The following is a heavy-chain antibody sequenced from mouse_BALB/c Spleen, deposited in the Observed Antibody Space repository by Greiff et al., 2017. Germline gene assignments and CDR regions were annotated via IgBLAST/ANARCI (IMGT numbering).Heavy chain of an antibody. J-gene: IGHJ2*01. Sequence: VQLQQPGAELVRPGASVKLSCKASGYTFTSYWINWVKQRPGQGLEWIGNIYPSDSYTNYNQKFKDKATLTVDKSSSTAYMQLSSPTSEDSAVYYCTREYYGSSLYFDYWGQGTTLTVSS. CDR1: GYTFTSYW. V-gene: IGHV1-69*02. CDR3: TREYYGSSLYFDY. D-gene: IGHD1-1*01. CDR2: IYPSDSYT.